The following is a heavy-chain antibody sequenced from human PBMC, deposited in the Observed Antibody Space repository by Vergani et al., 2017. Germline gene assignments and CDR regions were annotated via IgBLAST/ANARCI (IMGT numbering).Heavy chain of an antibody. D-gene: IGHD2-8*01. V-gene: IGHV1-2*02. Sequence: QVQLVQSGTEVKKPGASVKVSCKTSGYAFTGYFLHWLRQAPGQRLEWMGWINPKSGDTTYAQTFQGRVAMTRDTSISTAYMELSRLKSDDTAVYYFARDEPPVATIGTNAGDYWGQGTLVTVSS. J-gene: IGHJ4*02. CDR3: ARDEPPVATIGTNAGDY. CDR1: GYAFTGYF. CDR2: INPKSGDT.